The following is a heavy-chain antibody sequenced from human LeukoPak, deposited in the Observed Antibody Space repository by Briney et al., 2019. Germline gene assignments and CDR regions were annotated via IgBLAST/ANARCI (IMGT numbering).Heavy chain of an antibody. D-gene: IGHD1-26*01. Sequence: GGSLRLSCAVSGFTFSSYSMNWVRQAPGKGLEWVSSISSSSSYIYYADSVKGRFTISRDNAKNSLYLQMNSLRAEDTAVYYCARARGGSGSYWRLNDAFDIWGQGTMVTVSS. CDR2: ISSSSSYI. J-gene: IGHJ3*02. V-gene: IGHV3-21*01. CDR3: ARARGGSGSYWRLNDAFDI. CDR1: GFTFSSYS.